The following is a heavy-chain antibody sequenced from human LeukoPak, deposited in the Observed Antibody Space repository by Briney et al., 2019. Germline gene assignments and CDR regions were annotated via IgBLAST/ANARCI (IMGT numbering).Heavy chain of an antibody. D-gene: IGHD1-26*01. J-gene: IGHJ4*02. V-gene: IGHV4-4*07. CDR2: IYTSGST. CDR1: GGSISSYY. Sequence: SETLSLTCTVSGGSISSYYWSWLRQPAGKGLEWIGRIYTSGSTNYNPSLKSRVAMSIDTSKNQLSLRLSSVTAADAAVYYCTNYNGRFDYWGQGTLVTVS. CDR3: TNYNGRFDY.